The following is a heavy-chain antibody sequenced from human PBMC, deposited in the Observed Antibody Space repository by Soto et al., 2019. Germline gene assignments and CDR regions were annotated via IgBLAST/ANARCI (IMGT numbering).Heavy chain of an antibody. CDR3: AGGHSSFRGPYYYGMDV. J-gene: IGHJ6*02. CDR2: IDPSDSYT. Sequence: PGESLKISCKGSGYSFTSYWISWVRQMPGKGLEWMGRIDPSDSYTNYSPSFQGHVTISADKSISTAYLQWSSLTASDTAMYYCAGGHSSFRGPYYYGMDVWGQGTTVTVSS. D-gene: IGHD6-13*01. CDR1: GYSFTSYW. V-gene: IGHV5-10-1*01.